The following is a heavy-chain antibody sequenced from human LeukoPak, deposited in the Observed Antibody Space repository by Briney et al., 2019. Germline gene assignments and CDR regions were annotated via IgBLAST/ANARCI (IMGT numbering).Heavy chain of an antibody. V-gene: IGHV3-21*01. CDR2: ISSSSSYI. J-gene: IGHJ6*02. CDR1: GFTFSSYS. Sequence: GGSLRLSCAASGFTFSSYSMNWVRQAPGKGLEWVSSISSSSSYIYYADSVKGRFTISRDNAKNSLYLQMNSLGAEDTAVYYCARDTEGYYYYGMDVWGQGTTVTVSS. CDR3: ARDTEGYYYYGMDV. D-gene: IGHD2-8*02.